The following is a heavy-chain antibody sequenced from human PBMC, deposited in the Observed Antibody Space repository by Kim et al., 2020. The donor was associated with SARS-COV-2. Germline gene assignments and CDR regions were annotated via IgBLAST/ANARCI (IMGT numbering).Heavy chain of an antibody. Sequence: SETLSLTCIVSGGSISYSSGYYWGWIRQPPGKGLEWIASIYYSGSTYYNPSLKSRVTISVDTSKNQFSLRLSSVTAADTTVHYCSTFDYWGQGTLVTVSS. V-gene: IGHV4-39*01. CDR1: GGSISYSSGYY. J-gene: IGHJ4*02. CDR2: IYYSGST. CDR3: STFDY.